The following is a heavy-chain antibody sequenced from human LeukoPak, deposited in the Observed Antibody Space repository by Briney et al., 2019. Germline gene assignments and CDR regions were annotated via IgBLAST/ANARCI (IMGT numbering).Heavy chain of an antibody. Sequence: SETLSLTCAVYGGSFSGYYWSWIRQPPGKGLEWIGEINHSGSTNCNPSLKSRVTISVDTSKNQFSLKLSSVTAADTAVYYCARGSCSSTSCTYYYYYYMDVWGKGTTVTVSS. D-gene: IGHD2-2*01. CDR2: INHSGST. J-gene: IGHJ6*03. V-gene: IGHV4-34*01. CDR1: GGSFSGYY. CDR3: ARGSCSSTSCTYYYYYYMDV.